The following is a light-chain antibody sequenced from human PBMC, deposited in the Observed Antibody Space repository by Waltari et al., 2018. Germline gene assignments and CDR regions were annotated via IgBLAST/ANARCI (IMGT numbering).Light chain of an antibody. V-gene: IGKV3-11*01. J-gene: IGKJ1*01. Sequence: ETVLTQSPATLSLSPGERATLSCRASQTVYTYLAWYQQKPGQAPRLLIYDASNRASGVPARFSGSGSGTDFTLTISSLEPEDFAVYYCQQYNSYSQTFGQGIKVEIK. CDR3: QQYNSYSQT. CDR2: DAS. CDR1: QTVYTY.